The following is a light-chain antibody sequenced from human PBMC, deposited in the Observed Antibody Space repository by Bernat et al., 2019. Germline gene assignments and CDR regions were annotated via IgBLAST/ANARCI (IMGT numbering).Light chain of an antibody. J-gene: IGLJ1*01. V-gene: IGLV2-14*03. CDR2: HVS. Sequence: QSALTQPASVSGSLGQSITISCTGTSSDVGGYNYVSWYQHHPGKAPKLMIYHVSSRPSGVSNRFSGSKSDNTASLTISWLQADDEADYYCSSYTGSTTLVFVFGSGTKVTVL. CDR1: SSDVGGYNY. CDR3: SSYTGSTTLVFV.